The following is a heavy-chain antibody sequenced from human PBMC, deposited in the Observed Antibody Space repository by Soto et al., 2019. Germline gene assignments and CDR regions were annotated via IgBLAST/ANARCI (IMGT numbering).Heavy chain of an antibody. Sequence: ASVKVSCKTSGYTFTSYAIHWVRQAPGQRPEWMGWINVGNGNTEYSQNFQGRVTIIRDTSASTAYMELSGLRPEDTAMYYCARFRFLEWSFDYWGQGTLVTVSS. J-gene: IGHJ4*02. CDR2: INVGNGNT. D-gene: IGHD3-3*01. CDR3: ARFRFLEWSFDY. CDR1: GYTFTSYA. V-gene: IGHV1-3*01.